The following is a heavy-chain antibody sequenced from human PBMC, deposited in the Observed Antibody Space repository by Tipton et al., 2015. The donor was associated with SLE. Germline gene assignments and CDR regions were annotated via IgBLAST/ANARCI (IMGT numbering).Heavy chain of an antibody. D-gene: IGHD5-18*01. Sequence: TLSLTCTVSGGSISTGGYYWSWIRQPPGKGLEYIGEIHHRGSTNYKSSLRGRVTISVDKPKNQFSLKLTSVTAADTAVYYCARWIPLTGINVWGQGATVTVSS. V-gene: IGHV4-39*07. J-gene: IGHJ6*02. CDR3: ARWIPLTGINV. CDR2: IHHRGST. CDR1: GGSISTGGYY.